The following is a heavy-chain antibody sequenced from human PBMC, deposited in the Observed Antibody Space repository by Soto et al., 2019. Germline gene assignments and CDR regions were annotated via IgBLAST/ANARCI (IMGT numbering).Heavy chain of an antibody. CDR2: IYYSGST. D-gene: IGHD3-22*01. CDR3: ARGVSYYYDSSGYLD. CDR1: GGSISSGGYY. Sequence: ASETLSLTCTVSGGSISSGGYYWSWIRQHPGKGLEWIGYIYYSGSTYYNPSLKSRVTISVDTSKNQFSLKLSSVTAADTAVYYCARGVSYYYDSSGYLDWGQGTLVTVSS. V-gene: IGHV4-31*03. J-gene: IGHJ4*02.